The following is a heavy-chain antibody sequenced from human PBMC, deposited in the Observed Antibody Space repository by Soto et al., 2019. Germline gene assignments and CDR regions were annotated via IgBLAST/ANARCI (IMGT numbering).Heavy chain of an antibody. V-gene: IGHV1-69*08. J-gene: IGHJ4*02. Sequence: QVLLVQSGAEVKKPGSSVKVSCKPSGGSFNSYTFNWVRQAPGQGLEWLGSVIPFANMANYARAFEDRVTISADISATTVYLELRSLTSEDTAVYYCARDGAVTNAPIRMAYWGQGTLVTVSS. CDR1: GGSFNSYT. D-gene: IGHD4-4*01. CDR2: VIPFANMA. CDR3: ARDGAVTNAPIRMAY.